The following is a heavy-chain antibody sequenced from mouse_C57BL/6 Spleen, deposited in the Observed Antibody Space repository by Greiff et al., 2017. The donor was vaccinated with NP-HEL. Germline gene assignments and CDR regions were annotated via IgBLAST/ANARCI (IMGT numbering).Heavy chain of an antibody. CDR3: ARECYGSSSLYAMYY. D-gene: IGHD1-1*01. Sequence: EVMLVESGGGLVKPGGSLKLSCAASGFTFSSYAMSWVRQTPEKRLEWVATISDGGSYTYYPANVKGRFTISRDNAKNNLYLQMSHLKSEDTAMYYCARECYGSSSLYAMYYWGQGTSVTFSS. J-gene: IGHJ4*01. V-gene: IGHV5-4*01. CDR1: GFTFSSYA. CDR2: ISDGGSYT.